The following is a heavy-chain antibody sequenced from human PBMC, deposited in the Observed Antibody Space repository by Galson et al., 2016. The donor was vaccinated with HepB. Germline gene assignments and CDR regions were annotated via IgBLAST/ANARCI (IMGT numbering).Heavy chain of an antibody. Sequence: SLRLSCAASGLTFSNFWMTWVRQAPGKGLEWVANINQDGTEKHYLDSVRGRFTISRDNAKGSLFLQMNSLRAEDTAVYFCARAYQYTLDYWGQGTLVTVSS. D-gene: IGHD1-1*01. CDR2: INQDGTEK. CDR3: ARAYQYTLDY. J-gene: IGHJ4*02. CDR1: GLTFSNFW. V-gene: IGHV3-7*04.